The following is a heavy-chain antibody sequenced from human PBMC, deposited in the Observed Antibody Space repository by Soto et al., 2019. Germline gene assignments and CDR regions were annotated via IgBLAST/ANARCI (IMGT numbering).Heavy chain of an antibody. CDR1: SGSISSSN. V-gene: IGHV3-23*01. J-gene: IGHJ4*02. CDR2: ISGSGGST. D-gene: IGHD3-10*01. Sequence: PSETLSLTCAVSSGSISSSNWWSWVRQAPGKGLEWVSAISGSGGSTYYADSVKGRFTISRDNSKNTLYLQMNSLRAEDTAVYYCAKDHYPGGSFDYWGQGTLVTVSS. CDR3: AKDHYPGGSFDY.